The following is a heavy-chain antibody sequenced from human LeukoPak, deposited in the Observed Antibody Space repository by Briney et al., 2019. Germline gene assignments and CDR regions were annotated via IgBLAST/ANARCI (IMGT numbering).Heavy chain of an antibody. D-gene: IGHD3-10*01. V-gene: IGHV3-43*01. Sequence: GGSLRLSCAASGFTFDDYTMHWVRQAPGKGLEWVSLISWDGGSTYYADSVKGRFTISRDNSKNTLYLQMNSLRAEDTAVYYCAKVDYYGSGSYYPIDYWGQGTLVTVSS. CDR2: ISWDGGST. CDR1: GFTFDDYT. J-gene: IGHJ4*02. CDR3: AKVDYYGSGSYYPIDY.